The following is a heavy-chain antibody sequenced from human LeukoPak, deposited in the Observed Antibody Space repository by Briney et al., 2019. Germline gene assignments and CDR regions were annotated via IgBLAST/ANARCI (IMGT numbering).Heavy chain of an antibody. CDR3: ARGTQWLVSRGLENYFDY. V-gene: IGHV1-69*01. D-gene: IGHD6-19*01. CDR1: GGTFSSYA. Sequence: SVKVSCKASGGTFSSYAISWVRQAPGQGLEWMGGIIPIFGTANYEQKFQGRVTITADESTSTDYMELSRLSSEDTAVYSCARGTQWLVSRGLENYFDYWGQGTLVTVSS. J-gene: IGHJ4*02. CDR2: IIPIFGTA.